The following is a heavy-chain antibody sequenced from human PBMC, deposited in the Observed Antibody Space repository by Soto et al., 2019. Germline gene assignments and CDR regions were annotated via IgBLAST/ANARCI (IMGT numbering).Heavy chain of an antibody. V-gene: IGHV4-39*01. D-gene: IGHD2-21*01. J-gene: IGHJ5*02. CDR3: ARQPTTGDTDLWFDP. CDR2: IFYSGST. Sequence: PSETLSLSCNVSGGSSSTSRSYWAWIRQPPGKGLEWLANIFYSGSTYYNPSLASRVTVSVDTSKNEFSLKLRSVTAADTAVYYCARQPTTGDTDLWFDPWGQGILVTVSS. CDR1: GGSSSTSRSY.